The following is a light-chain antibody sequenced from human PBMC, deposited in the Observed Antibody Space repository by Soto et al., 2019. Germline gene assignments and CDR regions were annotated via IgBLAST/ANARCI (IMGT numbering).Light chain of an antibody. CDR1: QSISSSS. CDR2: GAS. Sequence: EFVLTQSPGTLSLSPGERATLSCWASQSISSSSLAWYQQKPGQAPRLLIYGASSRATAIPDRFSGSGSGTDFTLTISRLEPEDFAVYYCQQFGSSQITFGGGTKVEIK. V-gene: IGKV3-20*01. J-gene: IGKJ4*01. CDR3: QQFGSSQIT.